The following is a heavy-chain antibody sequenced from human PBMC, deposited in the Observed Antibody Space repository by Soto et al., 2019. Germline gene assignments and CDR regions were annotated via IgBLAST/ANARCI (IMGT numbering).Heavy chain of an antibody. Sequence: GGSLRLSCAASGFTFSDYYMSWIRQAPGKGLEWVSYISSSGSTIYYADSVKGRFTISRDNAKNSLYLQMNSLRAEDTAVYYCAREGFPTPPLLYGEYGCFDYWGQGTLVTVSS. CDR3: AREGFPTPPLLYGEYGCFDY. CDR1: GFTFSDYY. J-gene: IGHJ4*02. V-gene: IGHV3-11*01. D-gene: IGHD4-17*01. CDR2: ISSSGSTI.